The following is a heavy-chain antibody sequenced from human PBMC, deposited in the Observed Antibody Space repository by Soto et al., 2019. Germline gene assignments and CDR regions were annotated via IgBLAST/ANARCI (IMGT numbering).Heavy chain of an antibody. CDR3: ARSQGSSTSLEIYYYYYYGMDV. Sequence: GASVKVSCKASGGTFSSYAISWVRQAPGQGLEWMGGIIPISGTANYAQKFQGRVTITADESTSTAYMELSSLRSEDTAVYYCARSQGSSTSLEIYYYYYYGMDVWGQGTPVTVSS. D-gene: IGHD2-2*01. CDR1: GGTFSSYA. J-gene: IGHJ6*02. CDR2: IIPISGTA. V-gene: IGHV1-69*13.